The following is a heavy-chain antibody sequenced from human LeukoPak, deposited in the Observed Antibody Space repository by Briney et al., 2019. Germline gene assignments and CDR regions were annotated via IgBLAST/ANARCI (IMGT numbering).Heavy chain of an antibody. CDR2: ISYDGSNK. Sequence: GRSLRLSRAASGFTLTSYAINWVRQAPGKGLEWVAVISYDGSNKYYADSVKVRFTISRDNSKNTLYLQMNSLRAEDTAVYYCARDGYYDFWSATSGGVFQHWGQGTLVTVSS. J-gene: IGHJ1*01. D-gene: IGHD3-3*01. CDR3: ARDGYYDFWSATSGGVFQH. CDR1: GFTLTSYA. V-gene: IGHV3-30*01.